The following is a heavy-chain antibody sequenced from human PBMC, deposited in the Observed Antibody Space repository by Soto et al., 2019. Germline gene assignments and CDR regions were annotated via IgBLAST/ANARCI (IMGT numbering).Heavy chain of an antibody. CDR1: GDSISTFS. Sequence: SETLSLTCTVSGDSISTFSWSCIRQPPGKGLEWIGYIYHSGSTYYNPSLKSRVTISVDRSKNQFSLKLSSVTAADTAVYYCARGQVVAAQHWGQGTLVTVSS. V-gene: IGHV4-30-2*01. CDR2: IYHSGST. J-gene: IGHJ4*02. D-gene: IGHD2-15*01. CDR3: ARGQVVAAQH.